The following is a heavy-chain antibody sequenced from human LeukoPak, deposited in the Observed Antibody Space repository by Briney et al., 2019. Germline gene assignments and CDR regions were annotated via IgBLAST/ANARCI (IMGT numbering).Heavy chain of an antibody. Sequence: GASVKVSCKASGGTFSSYAISWVRQAPRQGLEWMGRIIPILGIANYAQKFQGRVTITADKSTSTAYMELSSLRSEDTAVYYCAREAPRGYSYGYHYYGMDVWGQGTTVTVSS. J-gene: IGHJ6*02. CDR1: GGTFSSYA. CDR3: AREAPRGYSYGYHYYGMDV. D-gene: IGHD5-18*01. V-gene: IGHV1-69*04. CDR2: IIPILGIA.